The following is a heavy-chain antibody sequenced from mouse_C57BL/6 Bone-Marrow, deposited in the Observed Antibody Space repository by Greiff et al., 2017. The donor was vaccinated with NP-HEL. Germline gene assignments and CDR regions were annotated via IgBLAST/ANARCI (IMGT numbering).Heavy chain of an antibody. D-gene: IGHD1-1*01. V-gene: IGHV1-61*01. Sequence: QVQLQQPGAELVRPGSSVKLSCKASGYTFTSYWMDWVKQRPGQGLEWIGNIYPSDSETHYNQKFKDKATLTVDKSSSTAYMQLSSLTSEDSAVYYCARHYYGSSHWYFDVWAQGPRSPSPQ. CDR1: GYTFTSYW. CDR3: ARHYYGSSHWYFDV. CDR2: IYPSDSET. J-gene: IGHJ1*03.